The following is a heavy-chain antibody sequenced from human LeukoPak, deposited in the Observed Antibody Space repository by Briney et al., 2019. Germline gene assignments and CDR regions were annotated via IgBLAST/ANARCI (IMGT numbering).Heavy chain of an antibody. CDR3: AKGATVGKEALHI. V-gene: IGHV1-3*01. J-gene: IGHJ3*02. CDR1: GYTFSNYV. D-gene: IGHD1-14*01. Sequence: ASVKVSCKASGYTFSNYVIHWVRQAPGQRLEWMGWINAGNGDTKYSQKFLGRVTLSRDTSASTAYMELSSLTSEDTAFYYCAKGATVGKEALHIWGQGTLVTVSS. CDR2: INAGNGDT.